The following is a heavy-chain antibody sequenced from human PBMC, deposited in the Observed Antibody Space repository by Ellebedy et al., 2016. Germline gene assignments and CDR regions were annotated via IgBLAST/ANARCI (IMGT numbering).Heavy chain of an antibody. V-gene: IGHV4-34*01. D-gene: IGHD3-16*02. CDR1: GGSISSYY. CDR2: INHSGST. J-gene: IGHJ3*02. Sequence: SETLSLTCTVSGGSISSYYWSWIRQPPGKGLEWIGEINHSGSTNYNPSLKSRVTISVDTSKNQFSLKLSSVTAADTAVYYCGRGLHYDYVWGSYRYTDDAFDIWGQGTMVTVSS. CDR3: GRGLHYDYVWGSYRYTDDAFDI.